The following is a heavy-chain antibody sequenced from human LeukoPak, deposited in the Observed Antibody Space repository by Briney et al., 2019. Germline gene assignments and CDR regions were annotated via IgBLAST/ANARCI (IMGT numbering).Heavy chain of an antibody. V-gene: IGHV4-34*01. CDR1: GGSFSGYY. D-gene: IGHD1-1*01. CDR3: ARSYMRSRPRFDP. CDR2: INHSGST. Sequence: PSETLSLTCAVYGGSFSGYYWSWIRQPPGKGLEWIGEINHSGSTNYNPSLKSRVTISVDTSKNQFSLKLSSVTAADTAVYYCARSYMRSRPRFDPWGQGTLVTVSS. J-gene: IGHJ5*02.